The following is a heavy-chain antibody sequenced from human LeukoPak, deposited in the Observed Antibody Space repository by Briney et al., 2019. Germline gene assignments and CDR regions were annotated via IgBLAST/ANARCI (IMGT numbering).Heavy chain of an antibody. V-gene: IGHV4-34*01. CDR3: ARGQYPYSGSYYVRY. CDR1: GGSFRGYY. Sequence: SETLSLTCAVYGGSFRGYYWSWIRQPPGKGLEWIGEINHSGSTNYNPSLKSRVTISVDTSKNQFSLKLSSVTAADTAVYYCARGQYPYSGSYYVRYWGQGTLVTVSS. CDR2: INHSGST. J-gene: IGHJ4*02. D-gene: IGHD1-26*01.